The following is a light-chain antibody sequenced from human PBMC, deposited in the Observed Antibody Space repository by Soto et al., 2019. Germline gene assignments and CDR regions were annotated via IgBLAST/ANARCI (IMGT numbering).Light chain of an antibody. J-gene: IGKJ1*01. CDR1: QSVSRN. CDR3: QQYGSSPPWT. Sequence: EVVLTQSPATLSVSPGDRATLSCRASQSVSRNLAWYQQKPGQAPRLLIYGASSRATGIPDRFSGSGSGTDFTLTISRLEPEDFAVYYCQQYGSSPPWTFGQGTKVDIK. V-gene: IGKV3-20*01. CDR2: GAS.